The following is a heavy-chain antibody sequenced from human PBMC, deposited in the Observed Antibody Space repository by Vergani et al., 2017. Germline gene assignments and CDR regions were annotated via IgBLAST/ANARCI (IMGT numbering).Heavy chain of an antibody. CDR1: GDSVSSNSAA. D-gene: IGHD6-19*01. J-gene: IGHJ6*02. CDR3: ARDRFRSSGWEEKDYYGMDV. V-gene: IGHV6-1*01. Sequence: QVQLQQSGPGLVKPSQTLSLTCAISGDSVSSNSAAWNWIRQSPSRGLEWLGRTYYRSKWYNDYAVYVKSRITINPDTSKNQFSLQLNSVTPEDTAVYYCARDRFRSSGWEEKDYYGMDVWGQGTTVTVSS. CDR2: TYYRSKWYN.